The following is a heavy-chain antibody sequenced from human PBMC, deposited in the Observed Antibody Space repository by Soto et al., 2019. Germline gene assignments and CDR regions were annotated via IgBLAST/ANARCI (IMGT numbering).Heavy chain of an antibody. V-gene: IGHV3-21*01. CDR3: ARDRFRINYYYGMDV. CDR2: ISSSSYI. CDR1: GFTFSSYS. J-gene: IGHJ6*02. D-gene: IGHD3-10*01. Sequence: PGGSLRLSCAASGFTFSSYSMNWVRQAPGKGLEWVSSISSSSYIYYADSVKGRFTISRDNAKNSLYLQMNSLRAEDTAVYYCARDRFRINYYYGMDVWGQGTTVTVSS.